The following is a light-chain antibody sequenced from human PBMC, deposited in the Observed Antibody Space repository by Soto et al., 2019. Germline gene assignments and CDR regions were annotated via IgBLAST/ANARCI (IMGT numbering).Light chain of an antibody. CDR3: QSYDRSLSSVL. CDR1: SSNIGAGYD. CDR2: DDN. V-gene: IGLV1-40*01. J-gene: IGLJ2*01. Sequence: QSALTQPPSVSGAPGQRVTVSCTGSSSNIGAGYDVHWYQQLPGTAPKLLIYDDNTRPSGVPDRFSGSKSGTSASLAITGLQAEDEGDYYCQSYDRSLSSVLFGGGTKLTVL.